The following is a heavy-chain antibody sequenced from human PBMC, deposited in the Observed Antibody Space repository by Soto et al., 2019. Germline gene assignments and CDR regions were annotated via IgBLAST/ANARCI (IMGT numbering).Heavy chain of an antibody. Sequence: PSETLSLTCTVSGGSISSGNYYWSWIRQHPGKGLEWIGYIYYSGSTSYNPSLKSRVTISVDTSKNHFSLKLSSVTAADTAVYYCARVFSDGSSFFDPWGQGTLVTSPQ. CDR3: ARVFSDGSSFFDP. V-gene: IGHV4-31*03. CDR2: IYYSGST. D-gene: IGHD6-13*01. CDR1: GGSISSGNYY. J-gene: IGHJ5*02.